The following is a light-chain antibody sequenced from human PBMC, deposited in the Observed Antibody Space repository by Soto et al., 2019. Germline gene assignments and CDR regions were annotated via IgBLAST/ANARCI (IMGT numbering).Light chain of an antibody. Sequence: QSALTQPPSASGSPGQSVAISCTGTSSDVGGYNYVSWYQQHPGKAPKLMIYDVSERPSGVPDLFSGSKSGNTASLTVSGLQAEDEADYYCSSYAGSNRVIFGGGTKVTVL. V-gene: IGLV2-8*01. CDR2: DVS. J-gene: IGLJ2*01. CDR1: SSDVGGYNY. CDR3: SSYAGSNRVI.